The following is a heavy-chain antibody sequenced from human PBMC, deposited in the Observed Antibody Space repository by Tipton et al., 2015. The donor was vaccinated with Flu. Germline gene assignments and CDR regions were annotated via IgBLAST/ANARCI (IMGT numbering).Heavy chain of an antibody. CDR2: TSYDGSKI. Sequence: SLRLSCAASGFTFSSYAMHWVRQAPGKGLEWVAVTSYDGSKIYYTDSVKGRFTISRDNSKNTLYLQMNSLRPEDTAVYYCARDRGDYGDYLYGGQGTLVTVSS. J-gene: IGHJ4*02. CDR1: GFTFSSYA. V-gene: IGHV3-30*10. D-gene: IGHD4-17*01. CDR3: ARDRGDYGDYLY.